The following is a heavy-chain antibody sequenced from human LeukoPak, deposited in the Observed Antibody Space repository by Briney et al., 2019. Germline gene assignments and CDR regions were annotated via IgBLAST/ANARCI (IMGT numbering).Heavy chain of an antibody. J-gene: IGHJ4*02. V-gene: IGHV4-4*09. Sequence: SETLSLTCTVPDGSTSNSFWNWVRQPPGKGLEWIAYIHTSGSTNYNPAFKSRVTLSVDTTKSQFSLRLISVTASDTAVYYCANSYDGKIVPFDNWGQGTLVTVSS. D-gene: IGHD4-23*01. CDR1: DGSTSNSF. CDR3: ANSYDGKIVPFDN. CDR2: IHTSGST.